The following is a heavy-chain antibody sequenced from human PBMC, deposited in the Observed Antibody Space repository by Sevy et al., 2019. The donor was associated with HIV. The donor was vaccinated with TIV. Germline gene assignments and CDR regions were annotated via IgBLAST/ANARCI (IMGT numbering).Heavy chain of an antibody. V-gene: IGHV4-34*01. CDR1: GGSFSGYY. CDR2: INHSGST. D-gene: IGHD2-2*01. Sequence: SETLSLTCAVYGGSFSGYYWNWIRQSPGKGLEWIGEINHSGSTHYNPSLKSRVTISVDTSKNQFSLRLNSVTAADTAAYDCARAPPVVVVPGAPSWFDPWGQGTLVTVSS. CDR3: ARAPPVVVVPGAPSWFDP. J-gene: IGHJ5*02.